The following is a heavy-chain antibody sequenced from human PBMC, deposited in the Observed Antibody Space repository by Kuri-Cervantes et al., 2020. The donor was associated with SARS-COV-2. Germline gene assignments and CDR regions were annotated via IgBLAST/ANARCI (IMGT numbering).Heavy chain of an antibody. V-gene: IGHV4-4*02. CDR2: INHSGST. Sequence: GSLRLSCAVSGGSISSSNWWSWIRQPPGKGLEWIGEINHSGSTYYNPSLKSRVTISVDTSKNQFSLKLSSVTAADTAVYYCARVGGSGYDAFDIWGQGTMVTVSS. CDR3: ARVGGSGYDAFDI. J-gene: IGHJ3*02. D-gene: IGHD3-22*01. CDR1: GGSISSSNW.